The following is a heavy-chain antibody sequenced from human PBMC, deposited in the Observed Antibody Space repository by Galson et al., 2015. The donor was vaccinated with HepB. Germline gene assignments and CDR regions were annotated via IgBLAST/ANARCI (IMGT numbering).Heavy chain of an antibody. D-gene: IGHD4-11*01. CDR2: ISTNTGNP. CDR3: ARARLHELNWYFDL. J-gene: IGHJ2*01. CDR1: GYTFPSHG. V-gene: IGHV7-4-1*02. Sequence: SVKVSCKASGYTFPSHGIIWVRQAPGQGLEWMGWISTNTGNPTYAQGFTGRFVFSLDTSVSTAYLQISSLKAEDTAVYYCARARLHELNWYFDLWGRGTLVTVSS.